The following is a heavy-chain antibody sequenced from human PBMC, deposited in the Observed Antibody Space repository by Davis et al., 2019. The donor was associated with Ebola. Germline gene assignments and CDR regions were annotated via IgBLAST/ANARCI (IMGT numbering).Heavy chain of an antibody. CDR1: GFTFSAHT. J-gene: IGHJ4*02. Sequence: GESLKISCSASGFTFSAHTMHWVRQAPGKGLEYVSVISSSGKTYYADSVKGRFTISRDNSKNTLHLQLNGLRAEDTAIYYCAAEGRSSRPGYWGQGTLVTVSS. D-gene: IGHD3-10*01. V-gene: IGHV3-64*04. CDR3: AAEGRSSRPGY. CDR2: ISSSGKT.